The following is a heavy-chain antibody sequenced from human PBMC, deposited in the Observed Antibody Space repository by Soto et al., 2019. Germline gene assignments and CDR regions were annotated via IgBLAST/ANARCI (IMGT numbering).Heavy chain of an antibody. V-gene: IGHV1-2*02. J-gene: IGHJ4*02. D-gene: IGHD3-9*01. CDR3: ARDVWFSLDS. CDR2: INPNSGGT. Sequence: ASVKVSCKASGYTFTGYYMHCVRQAPGQWLDWMGWINPNSGGTNYAQKFQGRVTMTRDTSISTAYMELSRLRGDDTAVYYCARDVWFSLDSWGRGTLVTVSS. CDR1: GYTFTGYY.